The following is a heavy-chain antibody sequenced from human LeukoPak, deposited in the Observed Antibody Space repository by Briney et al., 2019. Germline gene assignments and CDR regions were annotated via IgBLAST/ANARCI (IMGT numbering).Heavy chain of an antibody. V-gene: IGHV1-46*01. CDR1: GYTFTSYN. CDR3: ARDTAGGWNYFDY. CDR2: INPTGGST. Sequence: ASVKVSCKASGYTFTSYNIHWVRHAPGQGLEWMGIINPTGGSTGYAQKFQGRVTMTRDTSTTTVHMEMSSLRSEDTAVYYYARDTAGGWNYFDYWGEGTLVTVSS. J-gene: IGHJ4*02. D-gene: IGHD5-18*01.